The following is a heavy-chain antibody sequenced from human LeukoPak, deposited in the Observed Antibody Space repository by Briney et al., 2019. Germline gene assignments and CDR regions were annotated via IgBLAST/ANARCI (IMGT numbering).Heavy chain of an antibody. CDR1: GFTVSSNY. D-gene: IGHD2-21*01. V-gene: IGHV3-53*01. CDR3: AKGHKVLWP. Sequence: GGSLRLSCAASGFTVSSNYMSWVRQAPGKGLEWVSILYSSGSTYYADSVKGRFTISRDNSKNTLYLQMNSLKAEDTAVYYCAKGHKVLWPWGQGTLVTVSS. CDR2: LYSSGST. J-gene: IGHJ4*02.